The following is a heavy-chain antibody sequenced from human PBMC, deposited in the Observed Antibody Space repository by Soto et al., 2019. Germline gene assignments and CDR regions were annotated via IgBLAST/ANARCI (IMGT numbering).Heavy chain of an antibody. V-gene: IGHV1-46*01. D-gene: IGHD3-22*01. Sequence: ASVKVSCKASGYTFTSYYMHWVRQAPGQGLEWMGIINPSGGSTSYAQKFQGRVTMTRDTSTSTVYMELSSLRSEDTAVYYCARASRRITMLVVVTAARTHDAFDIWGQGTMVTVSS. CDR1: GYTFTSYY. J-gene: IGHJ3*02. CDR3: ARASRRITMLVVVTAARTHDAFDI. CDR2: INPSGGST.